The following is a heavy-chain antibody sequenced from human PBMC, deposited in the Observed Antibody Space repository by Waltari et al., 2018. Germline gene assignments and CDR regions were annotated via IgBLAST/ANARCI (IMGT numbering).Heavy chain of an antibody. CDR3: ARGEFVVVVAATPEATPFDY. D-gene: IGHD2-15*01. J-gene: IGHJ4*02. CDR1: GYTFTRYA. CDR2: INAGNGNT. V-gene: IGHV1-3*01. Sequence: QVQLVQSGAEVKTPGASVKVSCRASGYTFTRYAMHWVRQAPGHKTEWMGWINAGNGNTKYSQKFQGRVTITRDTSASTAYMELSSLRSEDTAVYYCARGEFVVVVAATPEATPFDYWGQGTLVTVSS.